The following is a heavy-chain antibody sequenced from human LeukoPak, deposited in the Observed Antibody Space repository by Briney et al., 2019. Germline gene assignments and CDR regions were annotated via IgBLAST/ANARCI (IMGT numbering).Heavy chain of an antibody. Sequence: GGSLRLSCEASGFTFSSCAMSWVRQAPGKGLVWVSHINPDGSQTNYADSVTGRFTISRDNAKNTLYLQMNSLRAEDTAVYYCARDPVRRDSYWGQGTLVTVSS. CDR1: GFTFSSCA. J-gene: IGHJ4*02. D-gene: IGHD3-10*01. CDR3: ARDPVRRDSY. V-gene: IGHV3-74*01. CDR2: INPDGSQT.